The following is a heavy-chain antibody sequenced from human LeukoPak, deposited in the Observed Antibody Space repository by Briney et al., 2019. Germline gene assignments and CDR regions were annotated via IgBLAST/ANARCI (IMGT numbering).Heavy chain of an antibody. CDR3: AKHLTATNTYIFFGLDV. D-gene: IGHD1-26*01. CDR2: INWNGGGT. Sequence: LSGGSLRLSCAATGFSFKDYGMHWVRQPPGKGLEWVSAINWNGGGTDYADSVKGRFTISRDSAKNSLYLQLSSLRPEDTALYYCAKHLTATNTYIFFGLDVWGQGTSVTVSS. J-gene: IGHJ6*02. V-gene: IGHV3-9*01. CDR1: GFSFKDYG.